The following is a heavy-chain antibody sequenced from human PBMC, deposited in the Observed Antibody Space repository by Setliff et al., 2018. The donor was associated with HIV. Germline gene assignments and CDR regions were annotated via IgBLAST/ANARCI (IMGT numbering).Heavy chain of an antibody. D-gene: IGHD3-22*01. V-gene: IGHV3-7*01. CDR1: GFTFSSYA. J-gene: IGHJ4*02. CDR3: ARETMYDSRGYLSHYFDY. CDR2: INQDGSKK. Sequence: PGGSLRLSCAASGFTFSSYAMSWVRQAPGKGLEWVANINQDGSKKYYVDSVKGRFTISRDNANNSLYLQMNSLRVEDTAVYYCARETMYDSRGYLSHYFDYWGQGTPVTVSS.